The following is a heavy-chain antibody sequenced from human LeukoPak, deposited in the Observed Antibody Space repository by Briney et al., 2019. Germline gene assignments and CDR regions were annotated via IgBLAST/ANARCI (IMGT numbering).Heavy chain of an antibody. CDR2: ISAYNGNT. CDR3: AGKSVGDTPLDY. J-gene: IGHJ4*02. CDR1: GYTFTSYG. V-gene: IGHV1-18*01. D-gene: IGHD1-26*01. Sequence: ASVKASCKASGYTFTSYGISWVRRAPGQGLEWMGWISAYNGNTNYTQTLQGRVTMTTDTSTSTAYMELRSLTSDDTAVYYCAGKSVGDTPLDYWGQGTLVTVSS.